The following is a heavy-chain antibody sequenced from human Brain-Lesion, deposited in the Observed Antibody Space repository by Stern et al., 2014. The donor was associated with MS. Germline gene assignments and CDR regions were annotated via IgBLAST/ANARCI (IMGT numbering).Heavy chain of an antibody. CDR1: GYRFTSNW. Sequence: EVQLLESGAEVKKPGESLKISCKGSGYRFTSNWIGWVRQMPGKGLEWMGIIWPGASDTRYSPSFQGQVTISADKSISTAYLQWSSLQASDTAMYYCARRGDSSSSGFDYWGQGTLVIVSS. V-gene: IGHV5-51*01. CDR3: ARRGDSSSSGFDY. CDR2: IWPGASDT. D-gene: IGHD6-6*01. J-gene: IGHJ4*02.